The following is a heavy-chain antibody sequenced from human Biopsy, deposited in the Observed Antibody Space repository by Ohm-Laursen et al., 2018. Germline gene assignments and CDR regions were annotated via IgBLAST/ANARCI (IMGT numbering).Heavy chain of an antibody. CDR1: GFTFSSYW. CDR3: AKDLHNYGMDV. Sequence: SLRLSCSAASGFTFSSYWMNWVRQVPGKGLVWVATINKDGSTLQYVDSVRGRFTISRDNAKNTLHLQMNSLRADDTAIYYCAKDLHNYGMDVWGQGTTVTVSS. V-gene: IGHV3-74*03. J-gene: IGHJ6*02. CDR2: INKDGSTL.